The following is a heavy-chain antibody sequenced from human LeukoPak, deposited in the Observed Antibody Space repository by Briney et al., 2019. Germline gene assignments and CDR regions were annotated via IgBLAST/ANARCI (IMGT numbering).Heavy chain of an antibody. Sequence: GSLRLSCATSGFTFASHVMSWVRQPPGKGLEWIGEINHSGSTNYNPSLKSRVTISVDTSKNQFSLKLSSVTAADTAVYYCARREVGSGRLDYWGQGTLVTVSS. CDR3: ARREVGSGRLDY. J-gene: IGHJ4*02. CDR2: INHSGST. CDR1: GFTFASHV. D-gene: IGHD6-19*01. V-gene: IGHV4-34*01.